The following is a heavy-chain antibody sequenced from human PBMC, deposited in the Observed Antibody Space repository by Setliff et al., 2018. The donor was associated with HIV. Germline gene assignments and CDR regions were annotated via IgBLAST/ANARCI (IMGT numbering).Heavy chain of an antibody. CDR2: LYFGDSDP. CDR1: GSNFATYW. D-gene: IGHD2-15*01. J-gene: IGHJ4*02. Sequence: ESLKISCKTSGSNFATYWVGWGRQMPGKGLEWLGILYFGDSDPKYNPSFEGQVTISADKSIKTAFLQWRSLETSDTAIYYCARGRGGYFGGGRYYNLPYFDSWGQGTLVTVSS. V-gene: IGHV5-51*01. CDR3: ARGRGGYFGGGRYYNLPYFDS.